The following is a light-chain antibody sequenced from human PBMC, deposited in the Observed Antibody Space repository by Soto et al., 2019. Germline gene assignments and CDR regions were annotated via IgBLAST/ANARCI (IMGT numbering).Light chain of an antibody. CDR3: QQSYSTLRT. Sequence: DIQMTQSPSSLSASVGDRVTITCRASQSISSYLNWYQQKPGKAPKLLIYAASSLQSGVPSRFSVSGSGTAFTLTISSLQPEDFATYSCQQSYSTLRTFGQGTKVEIK. V-gene: IGKV1-39*01. J-gene: IGKJ1*01. CDR2: AAS. CDR1: QSISSY.